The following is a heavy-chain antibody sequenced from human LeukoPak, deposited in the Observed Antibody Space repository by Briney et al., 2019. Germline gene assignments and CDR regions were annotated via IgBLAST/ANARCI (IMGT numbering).Heavy chain of an antibody. CDR3: AKPYGGNSFDY. D-gene: IGHD4-23*01. J-gene: IGHJ4*02. V-gene: IGHV3-30*18. Sequence: PGGSLRLSCAASGFTFSSAWMSWVRQAPGKGLEWVAVISYDGSNKYYADSVKGRFTISRDNSKNTLYLQMNSLRAEDTAVYYCAKPYGGNSFDYWGQGTLVTVSS. CDR2: ISYDGSNK. CDR1: GFTFSSAW.